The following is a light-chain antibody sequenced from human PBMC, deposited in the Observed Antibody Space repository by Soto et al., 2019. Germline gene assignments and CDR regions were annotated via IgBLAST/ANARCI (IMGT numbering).Light chain of an antibody. CDR2: DVS. Sequence: QSVLTQPASVSGSPGQSITISCTGTSSDVGAYNFVSWYQQHPGKAPKLMIYDVSNRPSGVSNRFSGSKSGNTASLTISGLQAEDEGDYYCSSYATSSTRVVFGGGTQLTVL. J-gene: IGLJ2*01. CDR1: SSDVGAYNF. CDR3: SSYATSSTRVV. V-gene: IGLV2-14*01.